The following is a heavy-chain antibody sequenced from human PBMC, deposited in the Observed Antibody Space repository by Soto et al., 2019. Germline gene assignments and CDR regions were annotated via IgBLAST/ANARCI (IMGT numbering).Heavy chain of an antibody. D-gene: IGHD6-13*01. CDR2: IIPSFGTT. CDR3: ARDPVRIAAAVPYYYGMDV. CDR1: GYTFTSYY. V-gene: IGHV1-46*01. Sequence: ASVKVSCKASGYTFTSYYMHWVRQAPGQGLEWMGIIIPSFGTTNYAQKFQGRVTITADTSTSTAYMELSSLRSEDTAVYYCARDPVRIAAAVPYYYGMDVWGQGTTVTVSS. J-gene: IGHJ6*02.